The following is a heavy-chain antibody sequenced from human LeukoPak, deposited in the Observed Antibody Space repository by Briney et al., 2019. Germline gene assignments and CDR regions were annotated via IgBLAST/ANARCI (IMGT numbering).Heavy chain of an antibody. CDR2: ISWNSGSI. J-gene: IGHJ4*02. CDR3: AKGGGYDILTGTPFDY. CDR1: GFTLDDYA. D-gene: IGHD3-9*01. Sequence: PGRSLRLSCAASGFTLDDYAMHWVRQAPGKGLEWVSGISWNSGSIGYADSVKGRFTISRDNAKNSLYLQMNSLRAEDTALYYCAKGGGYDILTGTPFDYWGQGTLVTVSS. V-gene: IGHV3-9*01.